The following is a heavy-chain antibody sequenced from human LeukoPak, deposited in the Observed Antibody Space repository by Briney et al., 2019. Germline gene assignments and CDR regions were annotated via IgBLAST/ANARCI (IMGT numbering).Heavy chain of an antibody. CDR1: GFTFSSYS. V-gene: IGHV3-21*01. J-gene: IGHJ4*02. Sequence: GGSLRLSCAASGFTFSSYSMNWVRHAPGKGLEWVPSISSSSSYIYYADSVKGRFTISRDNAKNSLYLQMNSLRAEDTAVYYCATQLLWFGEPSFDYWGQGTLVTVSS. CDR2: ISSSSSYI. CDR3: ATQLLWFGEPSFDY. D-gene: IGHD3-10*01.